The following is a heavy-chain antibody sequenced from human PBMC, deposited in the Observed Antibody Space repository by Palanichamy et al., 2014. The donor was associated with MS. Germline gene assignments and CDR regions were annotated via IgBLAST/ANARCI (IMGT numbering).Heavy chain of an antibody. CDR1: GDTVSSNSVV. CDR3: ARGYYFDY. J-gene: IGHJ4*02. D-gene: IGHD6-13*01. Sequence: QVQLQQSGPGLVKPSQTLSLTCAISGDTVSSNSVVWNWIRLSPSRGLEWLGRTYYRSKWYNDYAISVKSRITINPDTSNNQFSLQLNSVTPDDTAVYYCARGYYFDYWGQGTQVTVSS. V-gene: IGHV6-1*01. CDR2: TYYRSKWYN.